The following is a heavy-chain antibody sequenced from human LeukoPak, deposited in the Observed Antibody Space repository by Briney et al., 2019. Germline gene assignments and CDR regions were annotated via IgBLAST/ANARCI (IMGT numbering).Heavy chain of an antibody. CDR2: IYYSGST. J-gene: IGHJ4*02. V-gene: IGHV4-39*07. CDR1: GGSISSSSYY. CDR3: ARVHYDYGDYCIDY. D-gene: IGHD4-17*01. Sequence: PSETLSLTCTVSGGSISSSSYYWGWIRQPPGKGLEWIGSIYYSGSTYYNPSLKSRATISVDTSKNQFSLKLSSVTAADTAVYYCARVHYDYGDYCIDYWGQGTLVTVSS.